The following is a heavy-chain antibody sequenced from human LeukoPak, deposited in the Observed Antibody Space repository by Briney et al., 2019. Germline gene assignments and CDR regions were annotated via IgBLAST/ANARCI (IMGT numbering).Heavy chain of an antibody. V-gene: IGHV5-51*01. D-gene: IGHD3-10*01. CDR1: GYSFTSHW. CDR3: ASSAEFGEPPFDY. CDR2: IYPGDSDT. Sequence: GESLKISCKGSGYSFTSHWIGWVRQMPGKGLEWMGIIYPGDSDTRYSPSSQGQVTISADKSISTAYLQWSSLKASDTAMYYCASSAEFGEPPFDYWGQGTLVTVSS. J-gene: IGHJ4*02.